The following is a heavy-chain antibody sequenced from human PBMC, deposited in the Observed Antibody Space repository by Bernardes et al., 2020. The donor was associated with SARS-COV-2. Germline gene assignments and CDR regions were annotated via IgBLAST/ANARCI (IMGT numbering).Heavy chain of an antibody. D-gene: IGHD2-2*01. J-gene: IGHJ3*02. V-gene: IGHV3-11*01. Sequence: GGSLRLSCAASGFTFSDYYMSWIRQAPGKGLEWVSYISSSGSTIYYADSVKGRFTISRDNAKNSLYLQMNSLRAEDTAVYYCARGDRTNPLDAFDIWGQGTMVTVSS. CDR3: ARGDRTNPLDAFDI. CDR1: GFTFSDYY. CDR2: ISSSGSTI.